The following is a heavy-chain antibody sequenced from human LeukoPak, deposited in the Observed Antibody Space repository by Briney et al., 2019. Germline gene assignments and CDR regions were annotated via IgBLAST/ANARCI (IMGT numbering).Heavy chain of an antibody. CDR2: IYYSGST. CDR3: ARSLWGGYFDY. Sequence: PSETLSLTCTVSGGSISSYYWSWIRQPPGKGLEWIGYIYYSGSTNYNPSLKSRVTISVDTSKNQFSLKLSSVTAADTAVYYCARSLWGGYFDYWGQGTLVTVSS. J-gene: IGHJ4*02. D-gene: IGHD3-10*01. CDR1: GGSISSYY. V-gene: IGHV4-59*01.